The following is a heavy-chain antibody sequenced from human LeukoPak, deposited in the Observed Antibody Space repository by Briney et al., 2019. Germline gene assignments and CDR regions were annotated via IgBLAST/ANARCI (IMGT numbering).Heavy chain of an antibody. J-gene: IGHJ4*02. CDR2: ISGSGGSP. Sequence: QPGGSLRLSCAASGFTFSSYGMHWVRQAPGRGLEWVSVISGSGGSPDYTDSVKGRFTISRDNSKNTLYLQMNSLRAEDTAVYYCAKGGKTIMCPTSCYDYWGQGTLVTVSS. V-gene: IGHV3-23*01. CDR3: AKGGKTIMCPTSCYDY. CDR1: GFTFSSYG. D-gene: IGHD2-2*01.